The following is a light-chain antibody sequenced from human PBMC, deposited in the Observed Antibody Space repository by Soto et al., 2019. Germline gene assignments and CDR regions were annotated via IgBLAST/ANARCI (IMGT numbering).Light chain of an antibody. CDR3: QQRSNFT. Sequence: EIGLTQSPATLSLSPGERATLSCRASQSVSSYLAWYQQKPGQAPRLLIYDASNRATGIPARFSGSGSGTDFTLTISSLEPEDFAVYYCQQRSNFTFGPGTKVDIK. CDR1: QSVSSY. V-gene: IGKV3-11*01. J-gene: IGKJ3*01. CDR2: DAS.